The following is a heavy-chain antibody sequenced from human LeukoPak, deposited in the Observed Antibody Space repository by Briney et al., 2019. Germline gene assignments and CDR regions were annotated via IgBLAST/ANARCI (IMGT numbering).Heavy chain of an antibody. V-gene: IGHV3-23*01. D-gene: IGHD6-19*01. CDR3: AKLSGWTGSFFDY. J-gene: IGHJ4*02. CDR1: GFTFSSYA. CDR2: ISKSGDST. Sequence: GGSLRLSCAASGFTFSSYAISWVRQAPGKGLEWVSAISKSGDSTYYADSVKGRFTISRDNSKNTIYLQMNSLRVEDTAVYYCAKLSGWTGSFFDYWGQGTVVTVSS.